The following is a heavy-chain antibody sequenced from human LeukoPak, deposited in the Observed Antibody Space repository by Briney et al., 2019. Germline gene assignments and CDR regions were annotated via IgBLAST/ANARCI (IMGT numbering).Heavy chain of an antibody. D-gene: IGHD1-7*01. CDR2: ISSSSSYI. J-gene: IGHJ4*02. CDR1: GFTFSSYS. V-gene: IGHV3-21*01. CDR3: ARAGPNWNYVGY. Sequence: GGSLRLSCATSGFTFSSYSMNWVRQAPGKGLEWVSSISSSSSYIYYADSVKGRFTISRDNAKNSLYLQMNSLRAEDTAVYYCARAGPNWNYVGYWGQGTLVTVSS.